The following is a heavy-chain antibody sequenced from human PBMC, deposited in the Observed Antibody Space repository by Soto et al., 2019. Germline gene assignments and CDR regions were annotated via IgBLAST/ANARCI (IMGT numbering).Heavy chain of an antibody. J-gene: IGHJ5*02. CDR3: AKDSYYDFWSGYYPYNWFDP. CDR2: ISYDGSNK. V-gene: IGHV3-30*18. CDR1: GFTFSSYG. Sequence: VQLVESGGGVVQPGRSLRLSCAASGFTFSSYGMHWVRQAPGKGLEWVAVISYDGSNKYYADSVKGRFTISRDNSKNTLYLQMNSLRAEDTAVYYCAKDSYYDFWSGYYPYNWFDPWGQGTLVTVSS. D-gene: IGHD3-3*01.